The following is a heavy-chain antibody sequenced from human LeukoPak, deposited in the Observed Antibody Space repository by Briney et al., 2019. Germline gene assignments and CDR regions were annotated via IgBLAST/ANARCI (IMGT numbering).Heavy chain of an antibody. CDR1: GFTFSSYS. CDR2: ISSSSSYI. J-gene: IGHJ4*02. V-gene: IGHV3-21*01. D-gene: IGHD3-22*01. Sequence: GGSLRLSCAASGFTFSSYSMNWVRQAPGKGLEWVSSISSSSSYIYYADSVKGRFTISRDNAKNSLYLQMNSLRAEDTAVYYCARAVWDSSGHLFDYWGQGSLVTVSS. CDR3: ARAVWDSSGHLFDY.